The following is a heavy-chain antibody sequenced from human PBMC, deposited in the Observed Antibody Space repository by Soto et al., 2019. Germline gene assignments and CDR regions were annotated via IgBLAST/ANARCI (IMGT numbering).Heavy chain of an antibody. V-gene: IGHV1-69*01. D-gene: IGHD6-13*01. J-gene: IGHJ6*02. CDR3: ARSIAAAGTKYYYYYYGMDV. CDR1: GGTFSSYA. CDR2: IFPIFGTA. Sequence: QVQLVQSGAEVKKPGSSVKVSCKASGGTFSSYAISWVRQAPGQGLEWMGGIFPIFGTANYAQKFQGRVTITADESTSTAYMELSSLRSEDTAVYYCARSIAAAGTKYYYYYYGMDVWGQGTTVTVSS.